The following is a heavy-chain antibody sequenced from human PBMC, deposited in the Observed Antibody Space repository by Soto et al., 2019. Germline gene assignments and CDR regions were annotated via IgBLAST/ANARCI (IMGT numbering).Heavy chain of an antibody. V-gene: IGHV3-30-3*01. Sequence: GGSLRLSCAASGFTFSSYAMHWVRQAPGTGLEWVAVISYEGSNKYYSDSVKGRFTISRDNSKNTLYLQMNSLRTEDTAVYYCQRALAGMATVPLDYWGQGALVTVSS. J-gene: IGHJ4*02. CDR2: ISYEGSNK. D-gene: IGHD4-4*01. CDR3: QRALAGMATVPLDY. CDR1: GFTFSSYA.